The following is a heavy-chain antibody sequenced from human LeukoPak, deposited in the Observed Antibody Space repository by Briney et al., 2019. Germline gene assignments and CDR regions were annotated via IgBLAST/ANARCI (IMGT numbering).Heavy chain of an antibody. CDR2: IYTSGST. CDR3: ARKGRSSSWYYYNIGSRAEYYFDY. D-gene: IGHD6-13*01. V-gene: IGHV4-61*02. CDR1: GGSISSGSYY. Sequence: PSETLSLTCTVSGGSISSGSYYWSWIRQPAGKGLEWIGRIYTSGSTNYNPSLKSRVTMSVDTSKNQFSLKLSSVTAADTAVYYCARKGRSSSWYYYNIGSRAEYYFDYWGQGTLVTVSS. J-gene: IGHJ4*02.